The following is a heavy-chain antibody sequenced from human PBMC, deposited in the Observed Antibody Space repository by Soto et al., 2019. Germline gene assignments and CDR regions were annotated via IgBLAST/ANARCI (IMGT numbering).Heavy chain of an antibody. CDR3: ARGFEIAAATRRHRYYYGMDV. Sequence: PSETLSLTCTVSGGSISSYYWSWIRQPPGKGLEWIGYIYYSGSTNYNPSLKSRVTISVDTSKNQFSLKLSSVTAADTAVYYCARGFEIAAATRRHRYYYGMDVWGQGTTVTVSS. V-gene: IGHV4-59*01. CDR2: IYYSGST. J-gene: IGHJ6*02. D-gene: IGHD6-13*01. CDR1: GGSISSYY.